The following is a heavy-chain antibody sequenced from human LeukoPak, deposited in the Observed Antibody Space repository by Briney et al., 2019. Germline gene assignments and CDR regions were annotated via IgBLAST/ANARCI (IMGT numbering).Heavy chain of an antibody. CDR2: ISYDGNKK. J-gene: IGHJ4*02. D-gene: IGHD4-17*01. CDR1: GFTFSSYG. Sequence: GGSLRLSCAASGFTFSSYGMHWVRQAPGKGLEWVAVISYDGNKKNYADSVKDRFTITRDNSKNTLYLQMNSLTAEDTAVYYCAKNIGDYNSHYFDYWGQGTLVTVSS. V-gene: IGHV3-30*18. CDR3: AKNIGDYNSHYFDY.